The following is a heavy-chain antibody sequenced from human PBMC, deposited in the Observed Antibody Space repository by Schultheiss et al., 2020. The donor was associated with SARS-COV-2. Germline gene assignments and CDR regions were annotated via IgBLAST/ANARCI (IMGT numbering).Heavy chain of an antibody. Sequence: SETLSLTCAVYGGSFSGYYWSWIRQPPGKGLEWIGEINHGEGTNYNPSLKSRVTISVDTSKNQFSLKLSSVTAADTAVYYCARDRVGYYYDSSGYCSGYYYGMDVWGQGTTVTVSS. D-gene: IGHD3-22*01. CDR3: ARDRVGYYYDSSGYCSGYYYGMDV. CDR1: GGSFSGYY. V-gene: IGHV4-34*01. J-gene: IGHJ6*02. CDR2: INHGEGT.